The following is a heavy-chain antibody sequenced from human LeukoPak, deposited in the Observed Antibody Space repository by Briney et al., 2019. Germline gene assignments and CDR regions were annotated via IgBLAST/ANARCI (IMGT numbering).Heavy chain of an antibody. CDR3: AKVYGDYSAFDI. CDR2: ISYDGSNK. V-gene: IGHV3-30*18. D-gene: IGHD4-17*01. Sequence: ESGGSLRLFCAASGFTFSSYGMDGGRQAPGKGVEWVAVISYDGSNKYYADSVKGRSTISRDNSKNTLYLQMNSLRAEDTAVYYCAKVYGDYSAFDIWGQGTMVTVSS. CDR1: GFTFSSYG. J-gene: IGHJ3*02.